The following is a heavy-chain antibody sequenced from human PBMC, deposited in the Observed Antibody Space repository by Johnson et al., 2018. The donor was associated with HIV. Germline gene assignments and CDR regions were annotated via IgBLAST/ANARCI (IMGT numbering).Heavy chain of an antibody. J-gene: IGHJ3*01. CDR3: AGEGVSGSYYDAFDL. D-gene: IGHD1-26*01. CDR2: ISSDESNK. V-gene: IGHV3-30*04. CDR1: GFTFSTYA. Sequence: VQLVESGGGVVQPGRSLRLSCAASGFTFSTYAMHWVRQAPGKGLEWVAVISSDESNKYYADSVKGRFTISRDNSKNTLFLQMDSLRADDTAVYYCAGEGVSGSYYDAFDLWGQGTMVTGSS.